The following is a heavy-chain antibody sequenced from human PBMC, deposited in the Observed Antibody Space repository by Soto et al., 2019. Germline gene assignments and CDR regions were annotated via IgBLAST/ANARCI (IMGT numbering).Heavy chain of an antibody. Sequence: QVQLVQSGTEVKKPGASVKISCKASGYTFTSHTIHWVRQAPGQRLEWMAWINVNNDNTKYSHKFQSRVTLTIDTSANTVYMNLSSLRSEDTAVYYCARSSFTAVDYWGQGTLVSVSS. CDR3: ARSSFTAVDY. V-gene: IGHV1-3*01. D-gene: IGHD5-18*01. CDR1: GYTFTSHT. CDR2: INVNNDNT. J-gene: IGHJ4*02.